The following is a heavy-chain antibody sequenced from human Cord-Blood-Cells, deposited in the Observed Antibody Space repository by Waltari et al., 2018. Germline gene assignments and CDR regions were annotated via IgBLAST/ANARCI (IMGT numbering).Heavy chain of an antibody. CDR3: TRARDIVVVITGPDAFDI. CDR1: GFTFGDYA. D-gene: IGHD3-22*01. V-gene: IGHV3-49*05. Sequence: EVQLVESGGGLVKPGRSLRLSCTASGFTFGDYAMSWFRQAPGTGLEWVGFIRRKAYGGTTEYAASVKGRFTISRDDSKSIAYLQMNSLKTEDTAVYYCTRARDIVVVITGPDAFDIWGQGTMVTVSS. CDR2: IRRKAYGGTT. J-gene: IGHJ3*02.